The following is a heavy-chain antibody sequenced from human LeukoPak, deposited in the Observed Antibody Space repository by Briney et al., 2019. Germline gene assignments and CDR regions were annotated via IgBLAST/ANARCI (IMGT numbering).Heavy chain of an antibody. CDR2: ISYDGSNK. J-gene: IGHJ4*02. CDR3: ARVGTPGIAVAGHFDY. CDR1: GFTFSSYA. D-gene: IGHD6-19*01. V-gene: IGHV3-30-3*01. Sequence: GGSLRLSCAASGFTFSSYAMHWVRQAPGKGLEWVAVISYDGSNKYYADSVKGRFTISRDNSKNTLYLQMNSLRAEDTAVYYCARVGTPGIAVAGHFDYWGQGTLVTVSS.